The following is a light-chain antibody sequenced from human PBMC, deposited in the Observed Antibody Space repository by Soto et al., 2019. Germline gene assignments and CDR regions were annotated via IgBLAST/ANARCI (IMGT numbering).Light chain of an antibody. V-gene: IGLV2-8*01. CDR1: SSDVGRYNY. CDR2: EVT. CDR3: SSYGGTNNWL. Sequence: QSALTQPPSASGSPGQSVTISCTGTSSDVGRYNYVSWYQQYPGKAPKLMIYEVTKRPSGVPDRFSGSKSGNTASLTVSGLQAEDEADYYCSSYGGTNNWLFGGGTKLTVL. J-gene: IGLJ3*02.